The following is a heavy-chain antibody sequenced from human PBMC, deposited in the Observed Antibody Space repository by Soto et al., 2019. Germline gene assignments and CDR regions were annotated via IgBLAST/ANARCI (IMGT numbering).Heavy chain of an antibody. V-gene: IGHV3-13*01. Sequence: LRLSCAASGFTFSSHDMHWVRQATGKGLEWVSAIGTAGDTYYPGSVKGRFTISRENAKNSLYLQMNSLRAGDTAVYYCARGVYYDSSGYLRASYNWFDPWGQGTLVTVSS. D-gene: IGHD3-22*01. CDR1: GFTFSSHD. CDR3: ARGVYYDSSGYLRASYNWFDP. CDR2: IGTAGDT. J-gene: IGHJ5*02.